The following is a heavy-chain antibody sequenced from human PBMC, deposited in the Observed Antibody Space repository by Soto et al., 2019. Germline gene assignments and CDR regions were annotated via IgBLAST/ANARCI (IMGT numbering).Heavy chain of an antibody. V-gene: IGHV3-30*14. CDR2: ISSDGSNN. D-gene: IGHD2-15*01. J-gene: IGHJ4*02. CDR3: ARFKGCSGGSCYAYFDY. Sequence: QVQLVESGGGVVQPGRSLRLSCAASGFTFSSYAMHWVRQAPGKGLEWVAVISSDGSNNYYADSVKGRFTISRDNSKNTLYLQMNRLRAEDTALYYCARFKGCSGGSCYAYFDYWGQGTLVTVSS. CDR1: GFTFSSYA.